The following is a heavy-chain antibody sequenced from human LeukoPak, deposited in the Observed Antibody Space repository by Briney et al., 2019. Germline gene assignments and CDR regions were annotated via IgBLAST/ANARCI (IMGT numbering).Heavy chain of an antibody. CDR3: AKVATVVSLQIDY. Sequence: PGGSLRLSCAASGFTFSSYGMHWVRQAPGKGLEWVAFIRYDGSNKYYADSVKGRFTISRDNSKNTLYLQMNSLRAEDTAVYYCAKVATVVSLQIDYWGQGTPVTVSS. CDR1: GFTFSSYG. D-gene: IGHD4-23*01. CDR2: IRYDGSNK. J-gene: IGHJ4*02. V-gene: IGHV3-30*02.